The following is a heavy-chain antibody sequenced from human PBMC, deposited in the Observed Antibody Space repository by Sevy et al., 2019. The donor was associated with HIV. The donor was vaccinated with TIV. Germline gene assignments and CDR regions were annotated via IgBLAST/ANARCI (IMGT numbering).Heavy chain of an antibody. CDR2: IYYNGHI. CDR3: AGENAWGRGYS. V-gene: IGHV4-59*08. J-gene: IGHJ5*01. Sequence: SETLSLTCTVSGGSITSLYWNWIRQPPGKGLEWIANIYYNGHINYNPSLKSRVTLSLDTSKNQFSLRRSSVTAADTAMYYCAGENAWGRGYSGGRGTLVTVSS. CDR1: GGSITSLY. D-gene: IGHD1-26*01.